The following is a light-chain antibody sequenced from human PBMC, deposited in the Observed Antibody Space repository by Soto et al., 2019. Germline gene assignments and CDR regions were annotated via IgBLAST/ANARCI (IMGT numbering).Light chain of an antibody. CDR3: SSYTSSSLYV. J-gene: IGLJ1*01. Sequence: QSALTQPASVSGSPGQSITISCTGTSSDVGGYNYVSWYQQHPGKDPKLMIFDVSNRPLGVSNRFSGSKSGNTASLTISGLQAEDEADYCCSSYTSSSLYVFRTGTKVTVL. V-gene: IGLV2-14*01. CDR1: SSDVGGYNY. CDR2: DVS.